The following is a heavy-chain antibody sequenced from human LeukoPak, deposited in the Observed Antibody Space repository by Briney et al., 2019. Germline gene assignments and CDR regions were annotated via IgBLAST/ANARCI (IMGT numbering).Heavy chain of an antibody. CDR2: IIPILGIA. CDR1: GGTFSSYA. D-gene: IGHD5-24*01. CDR3: ARVPGGGYNFDY. J-gene: IGHJ4*02. V-gene: IGHV1-69*04. Sequence: SVKVSCKASGGTFSSYAISWVRQAPGQGLEWMGRIIPILGIANYAQKFQRRVTITADKSTSTAYMELSSLRSEDTAVYYCARVPGGGYNFDYWGQGTLVTVSS.